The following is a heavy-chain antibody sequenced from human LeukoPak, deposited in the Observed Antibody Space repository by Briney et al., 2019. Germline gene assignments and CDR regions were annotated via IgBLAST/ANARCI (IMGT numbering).Heavy chain of an antibody. CDR1: GFTFSSYW. J-gene: IGHJ4*02. V-gene: IGHV3-74*01. D-gene: IGHD2/OR15-2a*01. Sequence: PGGSLRLSCAASGFTFSSYWMHWVRHAPGKGPVWVSRINSDGSSTSYADSVKGRFTISRDNAKNTLYLQMNSLRVEDTAVYYCASTNRLDYWGQGTLVTVSS. CDR2: INSDGSST. CDR3: ASTNRLDY.